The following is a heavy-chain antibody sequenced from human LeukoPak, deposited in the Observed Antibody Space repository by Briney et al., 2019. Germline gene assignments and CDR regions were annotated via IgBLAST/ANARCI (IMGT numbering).Heavy chain of an antibody. J-gene: IGHJ2*01. D-gene: IGHD3-22*01. CDR3: ARDPGLSRCYSTGILWYFDL. V-gene: IGHV1-46*01. Sequence: GASVKVSCKASGYTFTNYYMHWVRQAPGQGLEWMGIINPYGGSTSYAQKFQGRVTMTRDTSTSTVYMELSSLKSEDTAVYYCARDPGLSRCYSTGILWYFDLWGRGTLVTVSS. CDR1: GYTFTNYY. CDR2: INPYGGST.